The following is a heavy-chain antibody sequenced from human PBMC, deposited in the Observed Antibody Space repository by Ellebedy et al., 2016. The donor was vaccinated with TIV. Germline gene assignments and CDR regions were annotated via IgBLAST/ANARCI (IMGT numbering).Heavy chain of an antibody. D-gene: IGHD5-18*01. CDR3: ARDTAMAADY. Sequence: GESLKISCSASGFTFSSYAMHWVRQAPGKGLEYVSAISSNGGSTYYADSVKGRFTISRDNSKNTLYLQMNSLRAEDTAVYYCARDTAMAADYWGQGTLVTVSS. CDR2: ISSNGGST. CDR1: GFTFSSYA. J-gene: IGHJ4*02. V-gene: IGHV3-64*04.